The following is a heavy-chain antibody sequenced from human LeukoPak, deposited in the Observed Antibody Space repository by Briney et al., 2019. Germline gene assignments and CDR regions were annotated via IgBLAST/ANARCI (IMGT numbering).Heavy chain of an antibody. CDR3: AKEVYRQQVIQN. CDR1: GFTFSNAW. V-gene: IGHV3-15*01. CDR2: IKSKTDGGTT. Sequence: GGSLRLSCAASGFTFSNAWISWVRQAPGKGLEWVGRIKSKTDGGTTDYAAPVKGRFTISRDDSKNTLYLQMNSLRAEDTAVYFCAKEVYRQQVIQNWGQGTLVTVSS. D-gene: IGHD6-13*01. J-gene: IGHJ4*02.